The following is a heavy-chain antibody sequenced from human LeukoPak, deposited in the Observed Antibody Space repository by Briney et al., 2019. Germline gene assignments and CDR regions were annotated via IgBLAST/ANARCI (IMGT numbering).Heavy chain of an antibody. CDR1: GFTFDDYG. D-gene: IGHD1-7*01. CDR3: ARKNWNYDLYYFDY. Sequence: GGSLRLSCAASGFTFDDYGMSWVRQAPGKGLEWVSGINWNGGSTGYADSVKGRFTISRDNAKNSMYLQMNSLRAEDTALYHCARKNWNYDLYYFDYWGQGTLVTVSS. CDR2: INWNGGST. V-gene: IGHV3-20*01. J-gene: IGHJ4*02.